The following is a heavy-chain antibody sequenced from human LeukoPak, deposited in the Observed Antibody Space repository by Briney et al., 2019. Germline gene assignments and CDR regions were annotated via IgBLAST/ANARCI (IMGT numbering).Heavy chain of an antibody. CDR1: GGSISSSSYY. V-gene: IGHV4-39*01. D-gene: IGHD3-22*01. J-gene: IGHJ5*02. Sequence: SETLSLTCTVSGGSISSSSYYWGWIRQPPGKGLEWIGSIYYSGSTYYNPSLKSRVTISVDTSKNQFSLKLSSVTAADTAVYYCARSTAITMIVVDPWGQGTLVTVSS. CDR2: IYYSGST. CDR3: ARSTAITMIVVDP.